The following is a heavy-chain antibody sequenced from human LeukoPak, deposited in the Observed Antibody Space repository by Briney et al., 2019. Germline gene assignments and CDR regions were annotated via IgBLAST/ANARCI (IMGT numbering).Heavy chain of an antibody. V-gene: IGHV4-34*01. D-gene: IGHD2-2*01. J-gene: IGHJ4*02. CDR1: GGAFSNYF. Sequence: SETLSLTRAVSGGAFSNYFWTWIRQPPGKGLEWIAEINDSGSTNSNSSLRSRVAISLDTSKNQFSLRLTSVTAADTAVYYCARGQYCSTTTCYSARRYFDFWGQGALVTVSS. CDR2: INDSGST. CDR3: ARGQYCSTTTCYSARRYFDF.